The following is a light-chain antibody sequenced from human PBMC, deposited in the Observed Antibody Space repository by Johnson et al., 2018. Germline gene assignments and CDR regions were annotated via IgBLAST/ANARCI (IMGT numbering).Light chain of an antibody. V-gene: IGLV1-51*02. CDR3: GTWDSSLSAGNV. J-gene: IGLJ1*01. CDR2: ENN. Sequence: QSVLTQPPSVSAAPGQKVTISCSGSSSNIGNNYVSWYQQLPGTAPKLLIYENNKRPSGIPDRFSGSNSGPSATLGITGLQTGDEADYYYGTWDSSLSAGNVFGTGTKVTVL. CDR1: SSNIGNNY.